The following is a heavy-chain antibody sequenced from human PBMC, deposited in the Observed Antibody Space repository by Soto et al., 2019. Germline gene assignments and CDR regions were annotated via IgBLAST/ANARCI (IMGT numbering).Heavy chain of an antibody. CDR1: GGSISSGGYY. CDR2: IYYSGST. CDR3: ARGPPPL. Sequence: QVQLQESGPGLVKPSQTLSLTCTVSGGSISSGGYYWSWIRQHPGKGLEWIGSIYYSGSTYYNPSPKGRFTIPVAPPKTRVSLKLAPVPAADTAVYSCARGPPPLWGQGPLVPVSP. J-gene: IGHJ4*02. V-gene: IGHV4-31*03.